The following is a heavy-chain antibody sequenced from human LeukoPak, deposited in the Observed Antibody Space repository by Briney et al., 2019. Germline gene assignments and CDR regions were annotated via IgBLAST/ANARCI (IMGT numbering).Heavy chain of an antibody. CDR1: GFTFSSYG. CDR3: AVDSSGHTDY. CDR2: ISGSGGST. D-gene: IGHD3-22*01. V-gene: IGHV3-23*01. J-gene: IGHJ4*02. Sequence: PGGSLRLSCAASGFTFSSYGMTWVRQAPGKGLEWVSTISGSGGSTYYADSVKGRFTISRDNAKNSLYLQMNSLRAEDTALYYCAVDSSGHTDYWGQGTLVTVSS.